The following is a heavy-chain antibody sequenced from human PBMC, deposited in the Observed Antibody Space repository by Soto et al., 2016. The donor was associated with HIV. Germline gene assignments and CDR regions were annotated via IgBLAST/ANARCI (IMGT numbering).Heavy chain of an antibody. D-gene: IGHD3-22*01. V-gene: IGHV3-23*01. CDR2: ISGSGGST. Sequence: VQLLESGGGLVQPGGSLRLSCAASGFTFSSYAMSWVRQAPGKGLEWVSAISGSGGSTYYADSVKGRFTISRDNSKNTLYLQMNSLRAEDTAVYYCAKDDRQYYYDSSGYPVGYFEYWGQGTLVTVSS. CDR1: GFTFSSYA. J-gene: IGHJ4*02. CDR3: AKDDRQYYYDSSGYPVGYFEY.